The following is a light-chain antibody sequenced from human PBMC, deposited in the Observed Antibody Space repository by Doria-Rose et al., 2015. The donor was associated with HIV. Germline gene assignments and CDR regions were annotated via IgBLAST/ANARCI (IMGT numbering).Light chain of an antibody. CDR2: WAS. J-gene: IGKJ3*01. Sequence: DIRVTQSPESLGMSLGERATLNCKSNQSLLYTSKNYLAWYQQKPGQPPNLWIYWASTRQSGVPARFSGSGSGTDFTLTISSLEAEDVAVYYCQQYYDTPSFGPGTTVDIK. V-gene: IGKV4-1*01. CDR1: QSLLYTSKNY. CDR3: QQYYDTPS.